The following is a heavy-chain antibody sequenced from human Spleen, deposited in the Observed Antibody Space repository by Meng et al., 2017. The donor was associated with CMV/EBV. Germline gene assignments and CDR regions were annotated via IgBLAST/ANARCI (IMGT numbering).Heavy chain of an antibody. Sequence: GGSLRLSCAASGFSFDSYAMNWVRQPPGKGLEWVANIKQDGSEKYYVDSVKGRFTISRDNAKNSLYLQMNSLRAEDTAVYYCARDAVVPAAHAWGQGTMVTVSS. CDR3: ARDAVVPAAHA. V-gene: IGHV3-7*01. CDR2: IKQDGSEK. CDR1: GFSFDSYA. D-gene: IGHD2-2*01. J-gene: IGHJ3*01.